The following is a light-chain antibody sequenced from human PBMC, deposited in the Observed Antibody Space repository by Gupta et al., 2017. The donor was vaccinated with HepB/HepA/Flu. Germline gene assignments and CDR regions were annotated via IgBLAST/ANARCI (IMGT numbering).Light chain of an antibody. CDR1: RSNIGAGYD. V-gene: IGLV1-40*01. CDR2: GNN. Sequence: QSVLTQPPSVSWAPGQRFTIFCTGSRSNIGAGYDVHWYQQLPGTAPKLLINGNNNRPSGVPDRFSCSKTGTSASLAITGLQADDDAEDYCQCLVSSQSEHLFGTGTKVT. CDR3: QCLVSSQSEHL. J-gene: IGLJ1*01.